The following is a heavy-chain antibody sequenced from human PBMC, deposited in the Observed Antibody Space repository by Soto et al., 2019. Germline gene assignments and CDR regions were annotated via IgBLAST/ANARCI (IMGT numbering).Heavy chain of an antibody. Sequence: EVQLVESGGGLVQPGGSLRLSCAGSGFTFSQYWMNWVLQAPGKGLEWVANIKQDGSEKHYVDSVKGRFTISRDNAKSSMFLQMNSLRAEETAVYYCAYTTTLNGNWGQGTLVTVAS. D-gene: IGHD3-16*01. CDR3: AYTTTLNGN. CDR2: IKQDGSEK. J-gene: IGHJ4*02. CDR1: GFTFSQYW. V-gene: IGHV3-7*01.